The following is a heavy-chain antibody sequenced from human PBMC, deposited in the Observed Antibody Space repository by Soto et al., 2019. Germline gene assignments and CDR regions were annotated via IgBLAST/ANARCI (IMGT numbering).Heavy chain of an antibody. D-gene: IGHD7-27*01. V-gene: IGHV4-30-4*01. CDR3: ARGRYCLTGRCFPNWFDS. CDR2: IYKSATT. J-gene: IGHJ5*01. Sequence: TLSLTCSVSGDSISNLDYFWAWIRQPPGQALEYIEYIYKSATTYYNPSFESRVAISVDTSKSQFSLNVTSVTAADTAVYFCARGRYCLTGRCFPNWFDSWGQGALVTVSS. CDR1: GDSISNLDYF.